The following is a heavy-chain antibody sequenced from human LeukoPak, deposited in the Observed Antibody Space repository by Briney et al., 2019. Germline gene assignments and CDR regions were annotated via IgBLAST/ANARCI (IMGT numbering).Heavy chain of an antibody. CDR1: GFTFSTYE. CDR2: ISGSGGSP. Sequence: GSLRLSCAASGFTFSTYEMNWVRQAPGKGLEWVSDISGSGGSPYYADSVKGRFTISRDNSKNTLYLQMNSLRVEDTAVYYCAKDRVGRASDFDYWGQGTLVTVSS. D-gene: IGHD1-26*01. V-gene: IGHV3-23*01. CDR3: AKDRVGRASDFDY. J-gene: IGHJ4*02.